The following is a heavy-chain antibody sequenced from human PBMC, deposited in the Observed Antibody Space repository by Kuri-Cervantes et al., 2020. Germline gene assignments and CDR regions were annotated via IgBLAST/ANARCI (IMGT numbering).Heavy chain of an antibody. D-gene: IGHD3-10*01. J-gene: IGHJ4*02. CDR3: AKEGVWFGEFFGFDY. CDR2: ISGSGGST. Sequence: GEPLKISCAASGFTFSSHAMSWVRQAPGKGLEWVSAISGSGGSTYYADSVKGRFTISRDNSKNTLYLQMNSLRAEDTAVYYCAKEGVWFGEFFGFDYWGQGTLVTVSS. CDR1: GFTFSSHA. V-gene: IGHV3-23*01.